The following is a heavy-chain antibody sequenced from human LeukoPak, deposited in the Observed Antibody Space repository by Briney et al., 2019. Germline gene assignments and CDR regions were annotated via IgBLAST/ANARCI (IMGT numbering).Heavy chain of an antibody. J-gene: IGHJ4*02. D-gene: IGHD3-22*01. CDR1: GGSFRGYY. CDR2: INHSGST. V-gene: IGHV4-34*01. CDR3: ARGRGYYYPFDY. Sequence: SETLSLTCAVYGGSFRGYYWSWIRQPPGKGLEWIGEINHSGSTNYNPSLKSRVTISVDTSKNQFSLKLSSVTAADTAVYYCARGRGYYYPFDYWGQGTLVTVSS.